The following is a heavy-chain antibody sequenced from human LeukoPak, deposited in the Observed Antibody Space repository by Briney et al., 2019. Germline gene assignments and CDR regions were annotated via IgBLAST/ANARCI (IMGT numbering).Heavy chain of an antibody. CDR2: ISVSGDTT. CDR3: AKVIMSYCSSASCYSFDY. J-gene: IGHJ4*02. CDR1: GFTFSTYA. V-gene: IGHV3-23*01. Sequence: GGSLRLSCAASGFTFSTYAMSWVRQAPGKGLEWVSGISVSGDTTYYVDSVKGRFTVSRDDSKNTLSLQMNSLRAEDTATYYCAKVIMSYCSSASCYSFDYWGRGTLVTVSS. D-gene: IGHD2-2*01.